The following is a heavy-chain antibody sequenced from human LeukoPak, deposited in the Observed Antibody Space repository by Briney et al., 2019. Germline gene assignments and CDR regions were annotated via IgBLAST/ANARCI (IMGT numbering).Heavy chain of an antibody. CDR1: GFTFSSYT. D-gene: IGHD3-3*01. CDR3: ARDRDTIFGVVSMDS. Sequence: GGSLRLACAASGFTFSSYTLSWVRQAPGKGREWVSSISSGSTYIYYADSVRGRFTISRDDAKNSLYLQMNSLRAEDTAVYYCARDRDTIFGVVSMDSWGQGTLVTVSS. J-gene: IGHJ4*02. CDR2: ISSGSTYI. V-gene: IGHV3-21*01.